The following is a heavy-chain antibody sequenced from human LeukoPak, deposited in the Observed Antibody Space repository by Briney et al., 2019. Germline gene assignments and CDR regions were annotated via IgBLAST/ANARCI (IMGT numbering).Heavy chain of an antibody. CDR3: ARGGDYDAFDI. CDR1: GYTFTSYG. D-gene: IGHD4-17*01. CDR2: INPNSGGT. V-gene: IGHV1-2*06. J-gene: IGHJ3*02. Sequence: GASVKVSCKASGYTFTSYGISWVRQAPGQGLEWMGRINPNSGGTNYAQKFQGRVTMTRDTSISTAYMELSGLRSDDTAVYYCARGGDYDAFDIWGQGTMVTVSS.